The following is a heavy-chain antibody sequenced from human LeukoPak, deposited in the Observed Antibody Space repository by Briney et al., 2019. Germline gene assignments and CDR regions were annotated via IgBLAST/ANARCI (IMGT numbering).Heavy chain of an antibody. CDR1: GGSISSYY. V-gene: IGHV4-59*08. J-gene: IGHJ6*02. CDR3: ARHGPTMVRGSPYYHYYYGMDV. Sequence: PSETLSLTCTVSGGSISSYYWSWIRQPPGKGLEWIGYIYYSGSTYYNPSLKSRVTISVDTSKNQFSLKLSSVTAADTAVYYCARHGPTMVRGSPYYHYYYGMDVWGQGTTVTVSS. D-gene: IGHD3-10*01. CDR2: IYYSGST.